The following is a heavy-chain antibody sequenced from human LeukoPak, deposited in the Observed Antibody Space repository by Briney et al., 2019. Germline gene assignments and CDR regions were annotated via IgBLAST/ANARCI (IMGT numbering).Heavy chain of an antibody. Sequence: SCKVSGYTLTELSMHWVRQAPGKGLEWVAVISYDGSNKYYADSVRGRFIISRDNSKNTLILQMSSLRAEDTAIYYCAKAWGGTSRNYFDSWGQGTLVTVSS. D-gene: IGHD1/OR15-1a*01. J-gene: IGHJ4*02. CDR1: GYTLTELS. CDR2: ISYDGSNK. CDR3: AKAWGGTSRNYFDS. V-gene: IGHV3-33*05.